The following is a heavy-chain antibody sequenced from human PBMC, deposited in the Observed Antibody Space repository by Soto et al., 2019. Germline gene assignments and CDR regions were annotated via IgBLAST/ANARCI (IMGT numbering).Heavy chain of an antibody. J-gene: IGHJ4*02. CDR2: IYSSGAT. Sequence: QVQLQESGPGLVKPSETLSLSCTVSGGSISTYYWNWIRQPAGKGLERIGRIYSSGATNYNPSLKSRVTMSTDTSTNHFSLRLTSVTPADTAVYYCAREHKVVNDFEFWGQGILVTVSS. V-gene: IGHV4-4*07. CDR3: AREHKVVNDFEF. CDR1: GGSISTYY. D-gene: IGHD2-15*01.